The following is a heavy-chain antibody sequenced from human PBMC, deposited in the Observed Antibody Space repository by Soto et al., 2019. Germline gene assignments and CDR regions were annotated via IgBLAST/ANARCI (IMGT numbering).Heavy chain of an antibody. D-gene: IGHD3-3*01. CDR3: AKSPITIFGVVIKIECYYYGMDV. CDR1: GFTFSSDA. J-gene: IGHJ6*02. Sequence: GSLRLSCAASGFTFSSDAMSWVRQAPGKGLEWVSAISGSGGSTYYADSVKGRFTIPRDNSKNTLYLQMNSLRAEDTAVYYCAKSPITIFGVVIKIECYYYGMDVWGQGTTVTV. CDR2: ISGSGGST. V-gene: IGHV3-23*01.